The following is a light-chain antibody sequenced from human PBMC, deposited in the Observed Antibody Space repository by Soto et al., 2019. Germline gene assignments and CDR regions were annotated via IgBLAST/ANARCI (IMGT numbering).Light chain of an antibody. CDR1: QSVSSSY. Sequence: EIVLTQSPGTLSLSPGERVTLSCRASQSVSSSYLAWYQQKPGQAPRLLFYGASSRATGIPDRFSGSGSGTYFILTISRLEPDDFAGYYCQQYGRSPWTFGQGTKVESK. CDR3: QQYGRSPWT. J-gene: IGKJ1*01. V-gene: IGKV3-20*01. CDR2: GAS.